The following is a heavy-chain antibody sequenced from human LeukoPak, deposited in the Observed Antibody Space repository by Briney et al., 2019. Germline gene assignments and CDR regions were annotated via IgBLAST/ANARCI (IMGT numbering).Heavy chain of an antibody. CDR1: GFTFSSYA. CDR3: AKDRYSSSSGYYFDY. CDR2: ISGGGGNT. V-gene: IGHV3-23*01. J-gene: IGHJ4*02. D-gene: IGHD6-6*01. Sequence: GGSLRLSCAASGFTFSSYAMSWVRQAPGKGLEWVSTISGGGGNTYYADSVKGRFAISRDNSKNTLYLQMSSLRAEDTAVYYCAKDRYSSSSGYYFDYWGQGTLVTVSS.